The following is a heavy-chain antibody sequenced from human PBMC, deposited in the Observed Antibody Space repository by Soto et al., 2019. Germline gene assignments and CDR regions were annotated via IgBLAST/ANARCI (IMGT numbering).Heavy chain of an antibody. V-gene: IGHV1-69*06. D-gene: IGHD6-13*01. CDR1: GGTFSSYA. Sequence: SVKVSCKASGGTFSSYAISWVRQAPGQGPEWMGGIIPIFGTINYAQKFQGRVTITADKSRSTAYMELSSLRSEDTAVYYCSRGGEVQAGHTYYGLDVWGQGTTVTVYS. CDR2: IIPIFGTI. J-gene: IGHJ6*02. CDR3: SRGGEVQAGHTYYGLDV.